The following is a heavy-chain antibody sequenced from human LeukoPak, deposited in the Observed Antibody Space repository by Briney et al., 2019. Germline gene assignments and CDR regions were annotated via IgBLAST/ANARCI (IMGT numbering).Heavy chain of an antibody. CDR1: GGTFSSYA. D-gene: IGHD3-10*01. Sequence: ASVKVSCKASGGTFSSYAISWVRQAPGQGLEWMGWINPNSGGTNYAQKFQGRVTMTRDTSNSTAYMELSRLRSDDTAVYYCARDEYYGSGSYYNVEFDYWGQGTLVTVSS. CDR2: INPNSGGT. CDR3: ARDEYYGSGSYYNVEFDY. V-gene: IGHV1-2*02. J-gene: IGHJ4*02.